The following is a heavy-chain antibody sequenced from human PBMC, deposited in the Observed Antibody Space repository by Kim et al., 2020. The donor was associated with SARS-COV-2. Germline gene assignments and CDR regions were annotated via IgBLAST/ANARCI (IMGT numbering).Heavy chain of an antibody. D-gene: IGHD1-1*01. CDR1: EFTFSNYG. CDR2: ILKDGSDQ. J-gene: IGHJ4*02. V-gene: IGHV3-33*05. Sequence: GGSLRLSCAASEFTFSNYGMHWVRQAPGKGLEWLAVILKDGSDQRYADSVRGRFTISRDNSKNTLYLQMNSLRAEDTAVYFCALDDDLAGNSLDSWGQGTLVTVSS. CDR3: ALDDDLAGNSLDS.